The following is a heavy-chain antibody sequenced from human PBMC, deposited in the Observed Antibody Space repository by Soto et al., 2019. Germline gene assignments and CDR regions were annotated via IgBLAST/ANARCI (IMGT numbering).Heavy chain of an antibody. CDR1: GYAFTTYG. J-gene: IGHJ4*02. Sequence: QVHLVQSGAEVKKPGASVKVSCKGSGYAFTTYGITWVRQAPGQGLEWMGWISAHNGNTNYAQKLQGRVTVTRDTSTSTASMELRSLRSDDTAVYYCARGRYGDYWGQGALVTASS. CDR2: ISAHNGNT. V-gene: IGHV1-18*01. CDR3: ARGRYGDY. D-gene: IGHD1-1*01.